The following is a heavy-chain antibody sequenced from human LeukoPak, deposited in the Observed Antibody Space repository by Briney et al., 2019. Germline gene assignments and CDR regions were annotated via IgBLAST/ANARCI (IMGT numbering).Heavy chain of an antibody. CDR3: ARVSTMVRGVMTFDP. CDR1: GGTFSSYA. V-gene: IGHV1-69*05. D-gene: IGHD3-10*01. J-gene: IGHJ5*02. Sequence: ASVKVSCKASGGTFSSYAISWVRQAPGQGLEWMGRIIPIFGTANYAQKFQGRVTITTDESTSTAYMELSRLRSDDTAAYYCARVSTMVRGVMTFDPWGQGTLVTVSS. CDR2: IIPIFGTA.